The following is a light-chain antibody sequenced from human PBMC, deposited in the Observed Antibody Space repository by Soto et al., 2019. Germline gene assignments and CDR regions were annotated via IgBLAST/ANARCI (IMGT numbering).Light chain of an antibody. V-gene: IGLV1-44*01. J-gene: IGLJ1*01. Sequence: QPVRTQPPSGSGTPGQRVTISCSGSSSNLGSNTVNWYQHLPGTAPKLLIYGNNQRPSGVPDRFSGSKSGTSASLAISGLQSEDEADYYCAAWDDSLNAYFVFGTGTKVTVL. CDR1: SSNLGSNT. CDR3: AAWDDSLNAYFV. CDR2: GNN.